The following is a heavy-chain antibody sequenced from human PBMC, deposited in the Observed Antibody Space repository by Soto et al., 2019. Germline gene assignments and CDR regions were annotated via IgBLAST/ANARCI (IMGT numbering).Heavy chain of an antibody. CDR2: IYSSGST. Sequence: ERLSRTGSVSGGSMNNYYWSWIRQPPGKGLEWIGYIYSSGSTYYNPALKSRVSISLDTSKNHFSLRMSSVTAVDTATYYCAREGGRVVSAFDLWGQGTQVTVSS. J-gene: IGHJ5*02. CDR1: GGSMNNYY. CDR3: AREGGRVVSAFDL. D-gene: IGHD1-26*01. V-gene: IGHV4-59*01.